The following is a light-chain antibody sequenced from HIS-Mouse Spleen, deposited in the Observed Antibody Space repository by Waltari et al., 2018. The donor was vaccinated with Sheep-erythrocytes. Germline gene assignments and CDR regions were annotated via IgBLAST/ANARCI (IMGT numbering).Light chain of an antibody. V-gene: IGLV2-11*01. J-gene: IGLJ1*01. Sequence: QSALTQPRSVSGSPGQSVTISCTGTRSDVGCYNYVPWYQQHPGKAPKLMIYDVSKRPSGVPDRFSGSKSGNTASLTISGLQAEDEADYYCCSYAGSYNHVFATGTKVTVL. CDR1: RSDVGCYNY. CDR3: CSYAGSYNHV. CDR2: DVS.